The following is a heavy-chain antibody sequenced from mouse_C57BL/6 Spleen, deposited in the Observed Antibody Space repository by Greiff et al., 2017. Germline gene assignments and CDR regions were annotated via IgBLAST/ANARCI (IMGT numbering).Heavy chain of an antibody. D-gene: IGHD2-1*01. CDR3: ASYYGNYWFAY. J-gene: IGHJ3*01. Sequence: QVQLQQSGAELMKPGASVKLSCKATGYTFTGYWIEWVKQRPGHGLEWIGEILPGRGSTNYNEKFKGKATFTADTSSNTAYMQLSSLTTEDSAIYYCASYYGNYWFAYWGQGTLVTVSA. CDR1: GYTFTGYW. V-gene: IGHV1-9*01. CDR2: ILPGRGST.